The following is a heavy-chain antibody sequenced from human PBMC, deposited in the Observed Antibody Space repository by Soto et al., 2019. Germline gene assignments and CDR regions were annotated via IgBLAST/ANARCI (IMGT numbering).Heavy chain of an antibody. CDR2: IWYDGSNK. CDR3: ARGGVLRFLEWPPPDAFDI. Sequence: QVQLVESGGGVVQPGRSLRLSCAASGFTFSSYGMHWVRQAPGKGLEWVAVIWYDGSNKYYADSVKGRFTISRDNSKNTLYLQMNSLRVEDTAVYYCARGGVLRFLEWPPPDAFDIWGQGTMVTVSS. J-gene: IGHJ3*02. V-gene: IGHV3-33*01. CDR1: GFTFSSYG. D-gene: IGHD3-3*01.